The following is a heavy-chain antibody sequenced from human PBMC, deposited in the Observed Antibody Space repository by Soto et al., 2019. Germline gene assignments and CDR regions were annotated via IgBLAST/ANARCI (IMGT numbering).Heavy chain of an antibody. CDR1: GGAFSGDY. V-gene: IGHV4-34*01. Sequence: SETVSLTCAVDGGAFSGDYWSWIRQPPGKGLEWIGEINHSGSTNYNPSLKSRVTISVDTSKNQFSLKLSSVTAADTAVYYCASSRYSRRFDYWGQGTLVTVSS. D-gene: IGHD6-13*01. CDR3: ASSRYSRRFDY. CDR2: INHSGST. J-gene: IGHJ4*02.